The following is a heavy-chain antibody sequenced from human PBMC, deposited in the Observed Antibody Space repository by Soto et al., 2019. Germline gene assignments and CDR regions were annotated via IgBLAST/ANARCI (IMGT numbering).Heavy chain of an antibody. CDR1: GFTFDDYA. D-gene: IGHD7-27*01. CDR2: ISGDGGST. Sequence: GGSLRLSCAASGFTFDDYAMHWVRQAPGKGLEWVSLISGDGGSTYYADSVKGRFTISRDNSKNSLYLQMNSLRTEDTALYYCAKVPGGTGDDAFDIWGQGTMVTGSS. J-gene: IGHJ3*02. CDR3: AKVPGGTGDDAFDI. V-gene: IGHV3-43*02.